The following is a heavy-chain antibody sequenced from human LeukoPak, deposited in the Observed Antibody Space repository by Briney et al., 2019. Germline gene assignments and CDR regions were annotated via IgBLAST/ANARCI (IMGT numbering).Heavy chain of an antibody. CDR2: ISGSGVST. V-gene: IGHV3-23*01. CDR3: AKVVVAGIYDPWLIDY. CDR1: GFTFSSYA. J-gene: IGHJ4*02. D-gene: IGHD6-19*01. Sequence: GSLRLSCAASGFTFSSYAMSWVRQAPGKGLEWVSGISGSGVSTYYADSVKGRFTISRDNSQNTLYLQMNSLRAEDTAVYYCAKVVVAGIYDPWLIDYWGQGTLVTVSS.